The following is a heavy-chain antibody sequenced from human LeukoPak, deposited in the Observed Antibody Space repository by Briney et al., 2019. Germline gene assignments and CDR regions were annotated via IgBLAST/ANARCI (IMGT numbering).Heavy chain of an antibody. V-gene: IGHV1-8*01. CDR2: MNPNSGNT. CDR1: GYTFTNYD. D-gene: IGHD3-22*01. CDR3: ARGYYYDSSGYRY. J-gene: IGHJ4*02. Sequence: GASVKVSCKAAGYTFTNYDINRVRQATGQGPEWMGWMNPNSGNTGFAQKFQGRVTMTRNTSISTAYMELSSLRSEDTAVYYCARGYYYDSSGYRYWGQGTLVTVSS.